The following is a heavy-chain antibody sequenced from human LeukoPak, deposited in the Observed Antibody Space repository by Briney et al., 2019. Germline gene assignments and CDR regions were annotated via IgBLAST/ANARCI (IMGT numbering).Heavy chain of an antibody. D-gene: IGHD4-23*01. V-gene: IGHV1-18*01. CDR3: ASDPEATVVTPVDY. Sequence: GASVKVSCKASGYTFTSYGISWVRQAPGQRLEWMGWISAYNGNTNYAQNLQGRVTMTTDTSTSTAYMELRSLRSDDTAVYYCASDPEATVVTPVDYWGQGTLVTVSS. CDR2: ISAYNGNT. J-gene: IGHJ4*02. CDR1: GYTFTSYG.